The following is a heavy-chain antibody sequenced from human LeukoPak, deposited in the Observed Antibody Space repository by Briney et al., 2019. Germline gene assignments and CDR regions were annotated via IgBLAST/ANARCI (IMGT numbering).Heavy chain of an antibody. CDR3: ARVPTVTFFDH. CDR2: IYYSVST. CDR1: GGSFSGYY. D-gene: IGHD4-17*01. Sequence: PSETLSLTCAVYGGSFSGYYWSWIRQPPGKGLEWIGSIYYSVSTYDNPSLKSRVTISVDTSKNQFSLKLSSVTAADTAVYYCARVPTVTFFDHWGQGTLVTVSS. V-gene: IGHV4-34*01. J-gene: IGHJ4*02.